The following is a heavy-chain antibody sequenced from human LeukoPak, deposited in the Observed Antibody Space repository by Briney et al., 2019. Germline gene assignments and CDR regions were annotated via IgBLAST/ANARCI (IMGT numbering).Heavy chain of an antibody. CDR2: ISGDGGST. CDR3: AKDVYCSSTSCPPRADP. CDR1: GFTLDLYA. Sequence: RPGASLRLSCAASGFTLDLYAMHWVRHAPGKGLEWVSLISGDGGSTYYANSVNGRFPISRDYSNNSLYLQMNSLRTEDTALYYCAKDVYCSSTSCPPRADPWGQGTLVTVSS. V-gene: IGHV3-43*02. D-gene: IGHD2-2*01. J-gene: IGHJ5*02.